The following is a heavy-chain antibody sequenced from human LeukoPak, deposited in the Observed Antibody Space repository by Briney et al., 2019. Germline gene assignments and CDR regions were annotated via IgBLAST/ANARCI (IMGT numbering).Heavy chain of an antibody. D-gene: IGHD5-12*01. CDR2: ISNDGSFK. CDR3: AKESDSGYDLDY. CDR1: GFTFSHYA. V-gene: IGHV3-30*18. J-gene: IGHJ4*02. Sequence: SGGSLRLSCAASGFTFSHYAMHWVRQAPGKGLEWVALISNDGSFKLYADSVKGRFTISRDDSKNTLDLQLSSLRAEDTAVYYCAKESDSGYDLDYWGQGTLVTVSS.